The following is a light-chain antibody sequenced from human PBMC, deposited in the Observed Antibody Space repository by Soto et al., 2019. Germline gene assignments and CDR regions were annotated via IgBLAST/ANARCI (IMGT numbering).Light chain of an antibody. CDR3: SSYAGSDNFVV. CDR1: SSDVGGYNY. J-gene: IGLJ2*01. Sequence: ALTQPPSASGSPGQSVTISCTGTSSDVGGYNYVSWYQQHPGKAPNLMIYEVSKRPSGVPDRFSGSKSGNTASLTVYGLQAEDEADYYCSSYAGSDNFVVFGGGTKLTVL. V-gene: IGLV2-8*01. CDR2: EVS.